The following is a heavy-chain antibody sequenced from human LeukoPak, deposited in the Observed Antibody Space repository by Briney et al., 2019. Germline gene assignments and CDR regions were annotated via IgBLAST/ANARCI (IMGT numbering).Heavy chain of an antibody. J-gene: IGHJ4*02. CDR2: IYHSGST. CDR3: ASLPNYDILTGSRADYFDY. CDR1: GGSISSSNW. Sequence: SETLSLTCAVSGGSISSSNWWSWVRQPPGKGLEWIGEIYHSGSTNYNPSLKSRVTISVDKSKNQFSLKLSSVTAADTAVYYCASLPNYDILTGSRADYFDYWGQGTLVTVSS. D-gene: IGHD3-9*01. V-gene: IGHV4-4*02.